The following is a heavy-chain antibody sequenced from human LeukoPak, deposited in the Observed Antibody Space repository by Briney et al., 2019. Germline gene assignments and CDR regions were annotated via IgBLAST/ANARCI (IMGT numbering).Heavy chain of an antibody. CDR2: IYWDDDK. CDR1: GFSLSTSGVG. Sequence: SGPTLLHPTQTLTLTCTFSGFSLSTSGVGVGWIRQPPGKALEWLSLIYWDDDKRYSPSLKSRLTITKDTSKNQVVLTMTNMDPVDTATYYCAHGTHGVVFIDAFDIWGQGTMVTVSS. CDR3: AHGTHGVVFIDAFDI. D-gene: IGHD3-3*01. J-gene: IGHJ3*02. V-gene: IGHV2-5*02.